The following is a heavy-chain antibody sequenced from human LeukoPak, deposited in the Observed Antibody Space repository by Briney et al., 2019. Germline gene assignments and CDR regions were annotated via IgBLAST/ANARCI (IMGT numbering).Heavy chain of an antibody. CDR1: GFXFSSYG. Sequence: GGSLRLSCAASGFXFSSYGIHWVRQAPGKGLEWVAVIWYDESNKYYADSVKGRFTISRDNSKNTLYLQMNSLRAEDTAVYYCARTTVVTPSAFDIWGQGTLVTVSS. CDR3: ARTTVVTPSAFDI. J-gene: IGHJ3*02. CDR2: IWYDESNK. V-gene: IGHV3-33*01. D-gene: IGHD4-23*01.